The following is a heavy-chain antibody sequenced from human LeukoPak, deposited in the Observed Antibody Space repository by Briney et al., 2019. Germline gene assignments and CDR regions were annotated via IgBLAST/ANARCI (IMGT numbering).Heavy chain of an antibody. J-gene: IGHJ4*02. CDR2: ISSNGGST. Sequence: GGSLRLSCAASGFTFSSYTMYWVCQAPGKGLEYVSAISSNGGSTYYANSVKGRFTISRDNSKNTLYLQMGSLRGEDMAVYYCAREVNWRFDYWGQGTLVTVSS. CDR3: AREVNWRFDY. D-gene: IGHD1-1*01. CDR1: GFTFSSYT. V-gene: IGHV3-64*01.